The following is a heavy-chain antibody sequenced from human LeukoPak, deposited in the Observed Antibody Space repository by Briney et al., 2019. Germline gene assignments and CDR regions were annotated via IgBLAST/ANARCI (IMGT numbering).Heavy chain of an antibody. CDR3: TRGDLYYDFWSGYYRPYYFDY. CDR1: GFTFGDYA. V-gene: IGHV3-49*04. D-gene: IGHD3-3*01. J-gene: IGHJ4*02. Sequence: GGSLRLSXTASGFTFGDYAMSWVRQAPGKGMEWVGFIRSKAYGGTTEYAASVKGRFTISRDDSKSIAYLQMNSLKTEDTAVYYCTRGDLYYDFWSGYYRPYYFDYWGQGTLVTVSS. CDR2: IRSKAYGGTT.